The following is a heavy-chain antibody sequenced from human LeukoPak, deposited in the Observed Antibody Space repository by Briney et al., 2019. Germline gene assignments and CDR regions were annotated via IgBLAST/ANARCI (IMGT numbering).Heavy chain of an antibody. D-gene: IGHD5-24*01. CDR2: IDPSSGDT. Sequence: ASVKVSCKASGYTFIGFYIHWVRQAPGQGLEWVGWIDPSSGDTKYARRFQGRVTMTRDTLIRTAYMELSSLTSDDTAVYYCARDGAESGYNRCYYYYYMDVWGGGATVTVS. J-gene: IGHJ6*03. V-gene: IGHV1-2*02. CDR1: GYTFIGFY. CDR3: ARDGAESGYNRCYYYYYMDV.